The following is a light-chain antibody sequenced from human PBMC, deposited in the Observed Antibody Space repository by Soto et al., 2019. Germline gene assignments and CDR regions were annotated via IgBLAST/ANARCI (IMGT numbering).Light chain of an antibody. CDR3: CSYAGNNNV. J-gene: IGLJ1*01. CDR2: EVT. Sequence: QSVLTQPPSASGSPGQSVTISCTGTSSDVGGHNYVSWYQQHPGKAPKLMIYEVTQRPSGVPDRFSGSKSGNTASLTVSGLTAEDEDDYYCCSYAGNNNVFGTGTKVTVL. V-gene: IGLV2-8*01. CDR1: SSDVGGHNY.